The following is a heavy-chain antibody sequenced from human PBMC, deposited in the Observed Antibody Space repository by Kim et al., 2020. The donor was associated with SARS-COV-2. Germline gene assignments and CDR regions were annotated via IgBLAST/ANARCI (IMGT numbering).Heavy chain of an antibody. CDR2: ISYDGSNK. J-gene: IGHJ6*02. D-gene: IGHD3-9*01. Sequence: GGSLRLSCAASGFTFSSYAMHWVRQAPGKGLEWVAVISYDGSNKYYADSVKGRFTISRDNSKNTLYLQMNSLRAEDTAVYYCARDTPHLLRYSYYYYGMDVWGQGTTVTVSS. V-gene: IGHV3-30-3*01. CDR3: ARDTPHLLRYSYYYYGMDV. CDR1: GFTFSSYA.